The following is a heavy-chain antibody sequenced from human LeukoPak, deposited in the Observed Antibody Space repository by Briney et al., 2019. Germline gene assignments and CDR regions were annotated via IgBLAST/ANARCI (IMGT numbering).Heavy chain of an antibody. D-gene: IGHD6-13*01. CDR3: ARLREEQQLGWFDP. V-gene: IGHV5-51*01. Sequence: GGSLRLSCAASGFTFSSYWMSWVRQMPGKGLEWMGIIYPGDSDTRYSPSFQGQVTISADKSISTAYLQWSSLKASDTAMYYCARLREEQQLGWFDPWGQGTLVTVSS. J-gene: IGHJ5*02. CDR1: GFTFSSYW. CDR2: IYPGDSDT.